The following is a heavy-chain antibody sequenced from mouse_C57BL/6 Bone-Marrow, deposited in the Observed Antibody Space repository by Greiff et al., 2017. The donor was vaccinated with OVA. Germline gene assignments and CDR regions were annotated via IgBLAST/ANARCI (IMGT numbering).Heavy chain of an antibody. CDR2: INPNNGGT. Sequence: EVQLQQSGPELVKPGASVKISCKASGYTFTDYYMNWVKQSHGKSLEWIGDINPNNGGTSYNQKFKGKATLTVDKSSSTAYMELRSLTSEDSAVYYCARFPLFTTVVENYFDYWGQGTTLTVSS. J-gene: IGHJ2*01. CDR1: GYTFTDYY. D-gene: IGHD1-1*01. V-gene: IGHV1-26*01. CDR3: ARFPLFTTVVENYFDY.